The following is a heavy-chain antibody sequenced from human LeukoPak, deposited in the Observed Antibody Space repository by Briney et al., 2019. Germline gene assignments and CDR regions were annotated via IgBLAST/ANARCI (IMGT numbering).Heavy chain of an antibody. V-gene: IGHV3-23*01. CDR3: AGPLHRFDY. CDR2: ISSSSTYM. J-gene: IGHJ4*02. CDR1: GFTFSRLA. Sequence: GGSLRLSCAASGFTFSRLAMTWVRQAPGKGLEWVSSISSSSTYMSHADSVKGRFTISRDNSKNTLYLQMNSLRAEDTAVYYCAGPLHRFDYWGQGTLVTVSS.